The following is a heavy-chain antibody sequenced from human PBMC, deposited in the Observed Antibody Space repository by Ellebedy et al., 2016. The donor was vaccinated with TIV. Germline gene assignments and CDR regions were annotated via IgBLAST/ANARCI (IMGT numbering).Heavy chain of an antibody. V-gene: IGHV3-74*01. CDR1: GFTFSSYW. D-gene: IGHD5-18*01. CDR3: ARRSWLPDWFDP. Sequence: GESLKISCAASGFTFSSYWMHWVRQAPGKGLVWVSRINSDGSSTSYADSVKGRFTISRDNAKNTLYLQMNSLRAEDTAVYYCARRSWLPDWFDPWGQGTLVTVSS. CDR2: INSDGSST. J-gene: IGHJ5*02.